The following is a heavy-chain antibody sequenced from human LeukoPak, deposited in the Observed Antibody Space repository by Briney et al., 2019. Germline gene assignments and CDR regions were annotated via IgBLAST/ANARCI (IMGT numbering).Heavy chain of an antibody. CDR1: GGSISSGSYY. J-gene: IGHJ4*02. Sequence: PSETLSLTCTVSGGSISSGSYYWSWIRQPAGKGLEWIGRIYTSGSTNYNPSLKSRVTMSVDTSKNQFSLKLSSVTAADTAVYYCARDHSYYDFWSGYSDYWGQGTLVTVSS. CDR2: IYTSGST. V-gene: IGHV4-61*02. CDR3: ARDHSYYDFWSGYSDY. D-gene: IGHD3-3*01.